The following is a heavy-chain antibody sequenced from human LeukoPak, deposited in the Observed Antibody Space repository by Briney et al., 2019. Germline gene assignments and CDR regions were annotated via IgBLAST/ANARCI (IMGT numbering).Heavy chain of an antibody. V-gene: IGHV3-7*01. CDR1: GFTFSSYW. Sequence: PGGSLRLSCAASGFTFSSYWMSWVRQAPGKGLEWVANIKQEGSEKYYLDSVKGRFTISRDNAKNSLYLQMNSLRAEDTAVYYCARDRYGGATTDYFDYWGQGTLVTVSS. CDR2: IKQEGSEK. CDR3: ARDRYGGATTDYFDY. J-gene: IGHJ4*02. D-gene: IGHD1-26*01.